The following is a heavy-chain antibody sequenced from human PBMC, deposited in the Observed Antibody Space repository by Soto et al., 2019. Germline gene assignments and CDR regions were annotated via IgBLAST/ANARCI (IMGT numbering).Heavy chain of an antibody. CDR3: AGYSTVTTKPLHAFDI. CDR1: GGSFSGYY. J-gene: IGHJ3*02. V-gene: IGHV4-34*01. Sequence: QVQLQQWGAGLLKPSETLSLTCAVYGGSFSGYYWSWIRQPPGKGLEWIGEINHSGSTNYNPSLKSRVTISVDTSTNQFSLKLSSVTAAATAVYYCAGYSTVTTKPLHAFDIWGQGTMVTVSS. CDR2: INHSGST. D-gene: IGHD4-17*01.